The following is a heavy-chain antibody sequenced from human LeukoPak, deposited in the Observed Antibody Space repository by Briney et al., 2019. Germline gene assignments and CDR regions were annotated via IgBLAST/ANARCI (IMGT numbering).Heavy chain of an antibody. CDR1: GFTFSSYA. CDR3: AKDRPYGDYGRYHGVGSFDY. Sequence: RSGGSLRLSCAASGFTFSSYAMSWVRQAPGKGLEWVSAISGSGGSTYYADSVKGRFTISRDNSKNTLYLQMNSLRAEDTAVYYCAKDRPYGDYGRYHGVGSFDYWGQGTLVTVSS. J-gene: IGHJ4*02. D-gene: IGHD4-17*01. CDR2: ISGSGGST. V-gene: IGHV3-23*01.